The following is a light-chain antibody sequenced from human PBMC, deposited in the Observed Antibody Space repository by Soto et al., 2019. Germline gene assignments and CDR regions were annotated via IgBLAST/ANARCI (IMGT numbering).Light chain of an antibody. Sequence: QSALTQPASVSGSPGQSITISCTGTSSDVGGYNYVSWYQQHPGKAPKLMIYDVSNRPSGVSNHFSGPKSGNTASLTISGLQAEDEADYYCSSYTTTSTPPFGGGTKLTVL. CDR2: DVS. CDR3: SSYTTTSTPP. CDR1: SSDVGGYNY. J-gene: IGLJ2*01. V-gene: IGLV2-14*01.